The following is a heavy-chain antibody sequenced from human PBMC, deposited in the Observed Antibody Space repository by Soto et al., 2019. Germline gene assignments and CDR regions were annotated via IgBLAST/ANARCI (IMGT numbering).Heavy chain of an antibody. J-gene: IGHJ6*02. Sequence: QVQLQQWGAGLLKPSETLSLTCAVYGGSFSGYYWSWIRQPPGKGLEWIGEINHSGSTNYNPSLKRRVTISVDTSKNQFALKQSSVTAADTAVYYCARGLPYSYGYYYYGMDVWGQGTTVTVSS. CDR1: GGSFSGYY. D-gene: IGHD5-18*01. V-gene: IGHV4-34*01. CDR3: ARGLPYSYGYYYYGMDV. CDR2: INHSGST.